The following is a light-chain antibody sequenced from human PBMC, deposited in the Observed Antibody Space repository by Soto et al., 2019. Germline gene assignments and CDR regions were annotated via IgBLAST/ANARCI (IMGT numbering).Light chain of an antibody. J-gene: IGKJ5*01. CDR1: QSVGRNY. V-gene: IGKV3-20*01. Sequence: EIGLTQSPGTLSLSPGERATLSCRASQSVGRNYLAWFQQKSGQAPRLVIYGASSRAAGIPDRLSGSGSGTDFTLTISRLEPEDFAVYYCQQYATSPITFGQGTRREIK. CDR2: GAS. CDR3: QQYATSPIT.